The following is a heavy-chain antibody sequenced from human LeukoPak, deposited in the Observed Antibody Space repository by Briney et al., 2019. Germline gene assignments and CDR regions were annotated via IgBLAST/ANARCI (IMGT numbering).Heavy chain of an antibody. V-gene: IGHV3-30*02. CDR3: AKDPREWRAYEPFYYYYYYMDG. D-gene: IGHD3-3*01. Sequence: GGSLRLSCAASGFTFSSYGMHWVRQAPGKGLEWVAFIRYDGSNKYYADSVKGRFTISRDNSKNTLYLQMNSLRAEDTAMSYFAKDPREWRAYEPFYYYYYYMDGWGKGTTVTVSS. CDR1: GFTFSSYG. J-gene: IGHJ6*03. CDR2: IRYDGSNK.